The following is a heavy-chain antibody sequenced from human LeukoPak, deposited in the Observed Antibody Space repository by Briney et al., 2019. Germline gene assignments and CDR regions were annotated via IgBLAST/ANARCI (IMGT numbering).Heavy chain of an antibody. CDR1: GYTFTSYG. CDR2: ISAYNGNT. V-gene: IGHV1-18*01. Sequence: GASVKGSCKASGYTFTSYGIGWLRQAPGQGLEWMGWISAYNGNTNYAQKLQGRVTMTTDTSTSTAYMDLRSLRSDDTAVYYCARGRLSTGTMFDPWGQGTLVTVSS. J-gene: IGHJ5*02. CDR3: ARGRLSTGTMFDP. D-gene: IGHD1-7*01.